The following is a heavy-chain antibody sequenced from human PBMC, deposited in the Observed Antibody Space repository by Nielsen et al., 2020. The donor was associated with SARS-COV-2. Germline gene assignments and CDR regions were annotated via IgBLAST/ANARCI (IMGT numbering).Heavy chain of an antibody. CDR3: AKIYGSGSYGDY. CDR2: ISWNSGSI. D-gene: IGHD3-10*01. J-gene: IGHJ4*02. CDR1: GFTFDDYA. Sequence: GGSLRLSRAASGFTFDDYAMHWVRQAPGKGLEWVSGISWNSGSIGYADSVKGRFTISRDNAKNSLYLQMNSLRAEDTALYYCAKIYGSGSYGDYWGQGTLVTVSS. V-gene: IGHV3-9*01.